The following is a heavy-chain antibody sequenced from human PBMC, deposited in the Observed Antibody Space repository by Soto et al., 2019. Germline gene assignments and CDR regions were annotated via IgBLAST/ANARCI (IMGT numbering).Heavy chain of an antibody. CDR1: GGSISSSSYY. V-gene: IGHV4-39*01. J-gene: IGHJ4*02. D-gene: IGHD1-26*01. Sequence: SETLSLTCAVSGGSISSSSYYWGWIRQPPGKGLEWIGSIYYSGSTYYNPSLKSRVTISVDTSKNQFSLKLSSVTAADTAVYYCARPSGSYLYYFDYWGQGTLVTVSS. CDR3: ARPSGSYLYYFDY. CDR2: IYYSGST.